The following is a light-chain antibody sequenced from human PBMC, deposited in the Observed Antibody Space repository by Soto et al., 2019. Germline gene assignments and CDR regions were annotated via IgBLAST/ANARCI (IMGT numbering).Light chain of an antibody. V-gene: IGKV3-20*01. J-gene: IGKJ5*01. CDR2: GAS. CDR1: QSVSSSY. Sequence: EIVLTQSPGTLSLSPGERATLSCRASQSVSSSYLAWYQQKPGQAPRLLIYGASSRATGIPDRFSGSGSGTDFTLTISRLEPEDFAVYYCQQYDNWPTFDQGTRLEIK. CDR3: QQYDNWPT.